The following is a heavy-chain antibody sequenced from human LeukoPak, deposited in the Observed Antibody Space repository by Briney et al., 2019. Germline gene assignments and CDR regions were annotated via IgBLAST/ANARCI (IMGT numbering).Heavy chain of an antibody. D-gene: IGHD6-19*01. V-gene: IGHV3-11*04. J-gene: IGHJ4*02. CDR1: GFTFSDYY. Sequence: GGSLRLPCAASGFTFSDYYMSWIRQAPGKGLEWVSYISRSGSTVYYADSVKGRFTISRDNAKNSLNLQMNSLRAEDTAVYYCARESGYSSSGLDYWGQGTLVTVSS. CDR2: ISRSGSTV. CDR3: ARESGYSSSGLDY.